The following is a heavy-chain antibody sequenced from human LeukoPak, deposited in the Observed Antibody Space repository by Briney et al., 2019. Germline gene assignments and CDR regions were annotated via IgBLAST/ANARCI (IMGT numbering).Heavy chain of an antibody. CDR2: TYYRSKWFF. Sequence: ASQTLSLTCAISGDSVSSDNAAWNWIRQSPSRGLEWLGRTYYRSKWFFEYAASVKGRIIINPDTSKNQFSLLLNSVTPEDTSIYYCARDRGWTLDYWDQGTLVTVSS. J-gene: IGHJ4*02. V-gene: IGHV6-1*01. D-gene: IGHD6-19*01. CDR3: ARDRGWTLDY. CDR1: GDSVSSDNAA.